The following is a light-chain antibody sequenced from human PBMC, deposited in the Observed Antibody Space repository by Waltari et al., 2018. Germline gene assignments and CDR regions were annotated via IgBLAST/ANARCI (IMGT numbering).Light chain of an antibody. V-gene: IGKV3-11*01. Sequence: DIVLTQSPATLSLSPGERATLSCRASQNVNTYVAWLQQRPGQAPRLLIYDASNRATGIPPRFSGSGSGTDFTLTISSLDPEDFAVYYCQQRSDWPPTFGQGTKLEIK. CDR1: QNVNTY. CDR2: DAS. J-gene: IGKJ2*01. CDR3: QQRSDWPPT.